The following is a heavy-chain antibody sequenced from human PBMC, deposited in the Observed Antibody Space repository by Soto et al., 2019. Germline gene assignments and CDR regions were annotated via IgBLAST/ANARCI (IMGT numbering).Heavy chain of an antibody. CDR1: GGTFSSYA. V-gene: IGHV1-69*01. CDR2: IIPIFGTA. D-gene: IGHD4-17*01. CDR3: ARGGASVDYGTPFYYYGMDV. Sequence: QVQLVQSGAEVKKPGSSVKVSCKASGGTFSSYAISWVRQAPGQGLELMGGIIPIFGTANYAQKFQGRGTITADEATCQAHMELSSLRYEDTAVYYCARGGASVDYGTPFYYYGMDVWGQGTTVTVSS. J-gene: IGHJ6*02.